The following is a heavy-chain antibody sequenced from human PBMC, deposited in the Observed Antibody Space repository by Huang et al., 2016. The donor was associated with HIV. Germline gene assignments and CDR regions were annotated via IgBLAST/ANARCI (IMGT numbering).Heavy chain of an antibody. Sequence: QVQLVESGGGVVQPGRSLRLSCAASGFTFRNYAMHWVRQAPGQGLEWVEVISEDGSNKYYTDSVKGRFTISRDNSKNALYLQMNSLRAEDTAVYYCARRAVAGIYYYYYMDVWGKGTTVTVSS. J-gene: IGHJ6*03. CDR2: ISEDGSNK. CDR1: GFTFRNYA. CDR3: ARRAVAGIYYYYYMDV. V-gene: IGHV3-30-3*01. D-gene: IGHD6-19*01.